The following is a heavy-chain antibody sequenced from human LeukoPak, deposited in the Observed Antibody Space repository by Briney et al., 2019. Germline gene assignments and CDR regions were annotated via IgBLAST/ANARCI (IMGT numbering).Heavy chain of an antibody. V-gene: IGHV3-21*01. Sequence: KSGGSLRLSCAASGFTFSSYSMNWVRQAPGKGLEWVSSISSSSSYIYYVDSVKGRFTISRDNAKNSLYLQMNSLRAEDTAVYYCAREGVVRGVIIVRGGDYWGQGTLVTVSS. CDR3: AREGVVRGVIIVRGGDY. CDR1: GFTFSSYS. D-gene: IGHD3-10*01. CDR2: ISSSSSYI. J-gene: IGHJ4*02.